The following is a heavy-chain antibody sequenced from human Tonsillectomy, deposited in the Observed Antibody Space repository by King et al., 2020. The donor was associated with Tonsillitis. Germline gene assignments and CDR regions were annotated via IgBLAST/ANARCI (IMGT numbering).Heavy chain of an antibody. CDR1: GFTFDDYA. CDR3: AKEVGYCYYAMDV. CDR2: ISWNSGTI. J-gene: IGHJ6*02. Sequence: VQLVESGGGLVQPGRSLRLSCAASGFTFDDYAMHWVRRGPGKGLEWVSTISWNSGTIGYADSVKGRFTISRDNAKNSLYLQMNSLRAEDTALYYCAKEVGYCYYAMDVWGQGTTVTVSS. D-gene: IGHD1-26*01. V-gene: IGHV3-9*01.